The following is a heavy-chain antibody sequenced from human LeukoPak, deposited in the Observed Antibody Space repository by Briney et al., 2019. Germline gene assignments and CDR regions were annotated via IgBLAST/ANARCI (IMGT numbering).Heavy chain of an antibody. V-gene: IGHV1-8*01. CDR2: MNPNNGNT. CDR1: GYTFASCD. CDR3: ARGEGNSHAYNWFDL. D-gene: IGHD2-21*01. Sequence: ASVKVSCKASGYTFASCDINWVRQASGQGLEWMGWMNPNNGNTGYAQKFQGRVTMTRNTSISTAYMELSSLRSEDTAVYYCARGEGNSHAYNWFDLWGQGTLVTVSS. J-gene: IGHJ5*02.